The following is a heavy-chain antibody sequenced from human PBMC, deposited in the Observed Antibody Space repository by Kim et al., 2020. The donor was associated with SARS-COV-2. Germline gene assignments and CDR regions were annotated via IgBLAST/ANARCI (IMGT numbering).Heavy chain of an antibody. CDR2: IYYSGST. Sequence: IYYSGSTYNNPSLKSRVTISVDTSKNQFSLKLSSVTAADTAVYYCASQKSWGQGTLVTVSS. J-gene: IGHJ5*02. V-gene: IGHV4-39*01. CDR3: ASQKS.